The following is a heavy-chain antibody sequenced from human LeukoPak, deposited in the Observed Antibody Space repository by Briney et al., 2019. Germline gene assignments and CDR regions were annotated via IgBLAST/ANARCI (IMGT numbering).Heavy chain of an antibody. Sequence: SVKVSCKASGGTFSSYAISWVRQAPGQGLEWMGGIIPIFGTANYAQKFQGRVTITADESTSTAYMELSSLRSEDTAVYYCARGTDQDTASYYYGMDVWGQGTTVTVSS. V-gene: IGHV1-69*13. CDR3: ARGTDQDTASYYYGMDV. CDR1: GGTFSSYA. D-gene: IGHD5-18*01. J-gene: IGHJ6*02. CDR2: IIPIFGTA.